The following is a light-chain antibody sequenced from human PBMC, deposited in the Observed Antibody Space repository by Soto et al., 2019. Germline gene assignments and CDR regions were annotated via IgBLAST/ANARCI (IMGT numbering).Light chain of an antibody. Sequence: EVVMTQSPATLSASPGERATLSCRASETVATNLAWYQQKPGQAPRLLISGASTRAAGISDRFRGSGSGTEFTLTISSLRSEDSAIYYCQQYFEWPPMTFGQGTKVEI. CDR3: QQYFEWPPMT. J-gene: IGKJ1*01. CDR2: GAS. CDR1: ETVATN. V-gene: IGKV3-15*01.